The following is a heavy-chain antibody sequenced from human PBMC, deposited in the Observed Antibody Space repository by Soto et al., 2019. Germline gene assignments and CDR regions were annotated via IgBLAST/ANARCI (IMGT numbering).Heavy chain of an antibody. CDR1: GYTFTSYD. Sequence: ASVKVSCKASGYTFTSYDINWVRQAPGQGLEWMGWINPNSGGTNYAQKFQGWVTMTRDTSISTAYMELSRLRSDDTAVYYCARGGEITTLYYYYGMDVWGQGTTVTVSS. D-gene: IGHD1-1*01. J-gene: IGHJ6*02. V-gene: IGHV1-2*04. CDR2: INPNSGGT. CDR3: ARGGEITTLYYYYGMDV.